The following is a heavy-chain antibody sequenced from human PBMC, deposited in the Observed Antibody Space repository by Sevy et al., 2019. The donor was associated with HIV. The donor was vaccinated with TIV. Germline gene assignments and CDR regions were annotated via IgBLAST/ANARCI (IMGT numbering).Heavy chain of an antibody. V-gene: IGHV1-18*01. CDR2: ISAYNGNT. CDR1: GYTFTSYG. CDR3: AREGACIVTTSGMDV. D-gene: IGHD4-4*01. J-gene: IGHJ6*02. Sequence: ASVKVSCKASGYTFTSYGISWVRQAPGQGLEWMGWISAYNGNTNYAQKLQGRDTITTDTSTSTAYMELRSLRSDDTAVYYCAREGACIVTTSGMDVWGQGTTVTVSS.